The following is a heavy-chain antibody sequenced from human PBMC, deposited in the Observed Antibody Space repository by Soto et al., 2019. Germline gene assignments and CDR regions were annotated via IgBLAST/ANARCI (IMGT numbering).Heavy chain of an antibody. CDR3: ARGTQRYGMDV. V-gene: IGHV1-69*01. CDR1: GYTFTGYY. J-gene: IGHJ6*02. CDR2: INPIFGTA. Sequence: QVPLVQSGAEVKKPGASVKVSCKASGYTFTGYYMHWVRQAPGQGLEWMGWINPIFGTANYAQKFQGRVTSTADESTSTAYMELSSLRSEDTAVYYCARGTQRYGMDVWGQGTTVTVSS. D-gene: IGHD6-25*01.